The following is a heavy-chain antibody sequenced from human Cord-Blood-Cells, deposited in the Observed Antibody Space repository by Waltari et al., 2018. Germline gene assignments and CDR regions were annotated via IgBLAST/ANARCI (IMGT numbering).Heavy chain of an antibody. CDR1: GFIFSSYA. J-gene: IGHJ4*02. V-gene: IGHV3-30-3*01. D-gene: IGHD3-10*01. Sequence: QVQLVESGGGVVQPGRSLRLSCAASGFIFSSYAMHWVRQAPGKGLEWVAVISYDGSNKYYADSVKGRFTISRDNSKNTLYLQMNSLRAEDTAVYYCARDKWRFGELLFDYWGQGTLVTVSS. CDR3: ARDKWRFGELLFDY. CDR2: ISYDGSNK.